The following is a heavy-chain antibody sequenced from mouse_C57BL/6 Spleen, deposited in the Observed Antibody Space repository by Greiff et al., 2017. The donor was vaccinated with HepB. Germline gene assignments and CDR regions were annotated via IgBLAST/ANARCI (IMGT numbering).Heavy chain of an antibody. D-gene: IGHD1-1*01. Sequence: QVQLKESGPELVKPGASVKISCKASGYAFSSSWMNWVKQRPGKGLEWIGRIYPGDGDTNYNGKFKGKATLTADKSSSTAYMQLSSLTSEDSAVYFCAREGETTVAPYAMDYWGQGTSVTVSS. J-gene: IGHJ4*01. CDR2: IYPGDGDT. CDR1: GYAFSSSW. CDR3: AREGETTVAPYAMDY. V-gene: IGHV1-82*01.